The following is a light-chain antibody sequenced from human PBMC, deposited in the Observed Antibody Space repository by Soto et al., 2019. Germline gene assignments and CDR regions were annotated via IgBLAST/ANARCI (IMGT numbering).Light chain of an antibody. Sequence: QYALTQPASESGSLGQSITISCTGTSSDVGGYNYVSWYQQHPGKDPKVVIFEVTKRPSGVSSRFSGSKSGNTASLTVSGLQAEDEGDYYCSSYTSSRTVLFGGGTKLTVL. J-gene: IGLJ2*01. CDR1: SSDVGGYNY. V-gene: IGLV2-14*01. CDR2: EVT. CDR3: SSYTSSRTVL.